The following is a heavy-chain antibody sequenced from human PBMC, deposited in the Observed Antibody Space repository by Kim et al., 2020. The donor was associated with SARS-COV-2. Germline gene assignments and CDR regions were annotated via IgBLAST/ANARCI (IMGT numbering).Heavy chain of an antibody. Sequence: ASVKVSCKASGYTFTDYGFSWVRQAPGQGLEWMGWIDSDNGNTNYAQNLQGRVTMTADTSTSTAYMELMSLRSDDTAMYYCVSGHYGKIVGEYWGQGTLVTVSS. CDR2: IDSDNGNT. CDR1: GYTFTDYG. V-gene: IGHV1-18*01. J-gene: IGHJ4*02. CDR3: VSGHYGKIVGEY. D-gene: IGHD1-26*01.